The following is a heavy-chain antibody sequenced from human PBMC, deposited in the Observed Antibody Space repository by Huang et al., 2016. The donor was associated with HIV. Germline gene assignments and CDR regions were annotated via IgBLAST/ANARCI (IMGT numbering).Heavy chain of an antibody. CDR3: AREIMISFGGPFDP. CDR2: INHRGPT. J-gene: IGHJ5*02. Sequence: QVQLHQWGAGLLKPSETLSLTCAVYGGSFSSYYWNWIRQSPGKGLEWIGQINHRGPTTSNPSLKSRVTMSVDTSKNQFSLKLNAVTAADTAVYYCAREIMISFGGPFDPWGQGTLVTVSS. V-gene: IGHV4-34*01. CDR1: GGSFSSYY. D-gene: IGHD3-16*01.